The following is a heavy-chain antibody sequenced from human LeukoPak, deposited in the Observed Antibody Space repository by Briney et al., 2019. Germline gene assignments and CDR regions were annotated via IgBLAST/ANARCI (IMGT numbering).Heavy chain of an antibody. V-gene: IGHV3-30*03. D-gene: IGHD3-22*01. J-gene: IGHJ6*02. Sequence: QPGGSLRLSCAASGFTFSSYGIHWVRQAPGKGLEWVAAIAYYGSNKYYADSVKGRFTISRDNSKKTLYLQMNSLRAEDTAVYYCASDQGVVVHGKYHYYSMDVWGQGTTVTVSS. CDR2: IAYYGSNK. CDR3: ASDQGVVVHGKYHYYSMDV. CDR1: GFTFSSYG.